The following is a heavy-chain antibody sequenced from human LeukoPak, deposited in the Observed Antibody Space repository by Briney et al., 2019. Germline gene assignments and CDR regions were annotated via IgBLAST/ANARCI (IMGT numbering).Heavy chain of an antibody. V-gene: IGHV3-48*03. CDR2: ISGSGSTI. CDR1: GFTFSTYE. Sequence: TGGSLRLSCTASGFTFSTYEMNWVRQAPGKGLEWVPYISGSGSTIYYADSVKGRFTISRDNAKNSLYLQMSSLRAEDTALYYCAREGGWATTANDYWGQGTLVTVSS. J-gene: IGHJ4*02. CDR3: AREGGWATTANDY. D-gene: IGHD1-1*01.